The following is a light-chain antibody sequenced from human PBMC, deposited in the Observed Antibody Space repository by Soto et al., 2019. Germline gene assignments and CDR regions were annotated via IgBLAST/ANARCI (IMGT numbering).Light chain of an antibody. CDR3: KKLDSMQIN. Sequence: MQLTHSPSSLSTSVGDSVAITFLASQGIRSYLAWYQQKPGEANKILISIAYILQSGVKSRFSGSGSGTDFVLTIRSMQPEDSATYYCKKLDSMQINCGNGTRLEIK. CDR2: IAY. V-gene: IGKV1-9*01. CDR1: QGIRSY. J-gene: IGKJ5*01.